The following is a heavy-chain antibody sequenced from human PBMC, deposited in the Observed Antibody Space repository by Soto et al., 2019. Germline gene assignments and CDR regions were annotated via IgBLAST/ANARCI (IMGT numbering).Heavy chain of an antibody. D-gene: IGHD3-10*01. CDR1: GFTFSSYG. CDR3: APWFGACDY. CDR2: ISYDGSNK. Sequence: QVQLVESGGGVVQPGRSLRLSCAASGFTFSSYGMHWVRQAPGKGLEWVAVISYDGSNKYYADSGKGRFTISRDNSKNTLDLQMNRLRAEAAAGYNWAPWFGACDYWGQGTLVNASS. V-gene: IGHV3-30*03. J-gene: IGHJ4*02.